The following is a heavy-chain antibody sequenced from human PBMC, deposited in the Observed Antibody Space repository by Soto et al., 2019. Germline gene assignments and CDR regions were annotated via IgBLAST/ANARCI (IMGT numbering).Heavy chain of an antibody. J-gene: IGHJ5*02. CDR1: GGSISSSSYY. CDR2: IYYSGST. V-gene: IGHV4-39*01. Sequence: PSETLSLTCTVSGGSISSSSYYWGWIRQPPGKGLEWIGSIYYSGSTYYNPSLKSRVTISVDTSKNQFSLKLSSVTAADTAVYYCARHGDIVATIKGGTYNWFDPWGQGTLVTVSS. CDR3: ARHGDIVATIKGGTYNWFDP. D-gene: IGHD5-12*01.